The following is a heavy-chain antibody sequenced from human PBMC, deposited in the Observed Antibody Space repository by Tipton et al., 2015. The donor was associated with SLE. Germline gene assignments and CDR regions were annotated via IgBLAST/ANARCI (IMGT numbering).Heavy chain of an antibody. CDR1: GGSISSGSYY. Sequence: TLSLTCTVSGGSISSGSYYWSWIRQPAGKGLEWIGRIYTSGSTNYNPSLKSRVTISVDTSKNQFSLKLRSVTAADTAVYYCTRGGGAYDSSGYYDPFFDYWGQGTLVTVSS. CDR3: TRGGGAYDSSGYYDPFFDY. J-gene: IGHJ4*02. CDR2: IYTSGST. D-gene: IGHD3-22*01. V-gene: IGHV4-61*02.